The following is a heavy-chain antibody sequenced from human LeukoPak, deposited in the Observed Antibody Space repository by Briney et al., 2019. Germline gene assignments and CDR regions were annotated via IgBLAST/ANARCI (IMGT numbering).Heavy chain of an antibody. CDR3: ARSIFYSSSSDY. V-gene: IGHV3-7*01. CDR2: IKQDGSEK. D-gene: IGHD6-6*01. CDR1: GFTFSSCW. J-gene: IGHJ4*02. Sequence: GGSLRLSCAASGFTFSSCWMSWVRQAPGKGLEWVANIKQDGSEKYYVDSVKGRFTISRDNAKNSLYLQMNSLRAEDTAVYYCARSIFYSSSSDYWGQGTLVTVSS.